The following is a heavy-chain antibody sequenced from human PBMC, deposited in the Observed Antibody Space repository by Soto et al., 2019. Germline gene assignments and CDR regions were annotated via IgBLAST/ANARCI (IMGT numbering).Heavy chain of an antibody. J-gene: IGHJ4*02. CDR3: TRGAPLFVS. V-gene: IGHV4-31*03. CDR2: IYHSGNT. D-gene: IGHD3-3*01. CDR1: GGSINSGGYY. Sequence: SETLSLTCTVSGGSINSGGYYWSWIRQHPGKGLEWIGNIYHSGNTLYNPSLKSRVSISVDTSKNQFYLRVYSVTAADTAVYYCTRGAPLFVSGGRGPLVPVPS.